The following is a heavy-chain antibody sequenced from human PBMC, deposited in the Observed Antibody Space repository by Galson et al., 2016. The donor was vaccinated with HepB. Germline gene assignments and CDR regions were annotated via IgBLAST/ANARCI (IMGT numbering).Heavy chain of an antibody. CDR3: ARQLNGYFFDF. CDR2: IFPGDSDS. J-gene: IGHJ4*02. V-gene: IGHV5-51*01. CDR1: GYSVSSYW. Sequence: SGAEVKAPGESLTISCKGSGYSVSSYWIGWVRQRPGKGLEWMGVIFPGDSDSRYTPSFEGQVTFSVDKSISTAYLQWSSLEASDTAMYFCARQLNGYFFDFWGQGTRITVSS. D-gene: IGHD3-22*01.